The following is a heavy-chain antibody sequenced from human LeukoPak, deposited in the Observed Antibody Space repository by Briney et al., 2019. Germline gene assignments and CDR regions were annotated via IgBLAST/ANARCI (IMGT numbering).Heavy chain of an antibody. D-gene: IGHD3-22*01. Sequence: ASVKVSCKASGYTFTSYGISWVRQAPGQGLEWMGWISAYNGNTNYAQKLQGRVTMTTDTSTSTAYMELRSLRSDDTAVYYCARDPPNYYDSSGYYYAWFDPWGQGTLVTVSS. CDR3: ARDPPNYYDSSGYYYAWFDP. CDR2: ISAYNGNT. V-gene: IGHV1-18*01. J-gene: IGHJ5*02. CDR1: GYTFTSYG.